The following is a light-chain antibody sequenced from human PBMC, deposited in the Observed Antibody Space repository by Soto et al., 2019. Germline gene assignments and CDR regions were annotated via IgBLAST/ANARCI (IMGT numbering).Light chain of an antibody. CDR2: KDS. V-gene: IGLV3-25*03. CDR3: QSADSSDTYPI. J-gene: IGLJ2*01. CDR1: ALPKQY. Sequence: SYELTQPPSVSVSPGQTARITCSGDALPKQYSYWYQQKPGQAPVLVIYKDSDRPSGIPERFSGSSSGTTVTLAISGAQAEDEADYYCQSADSSDTYPIFGGGTKLTVL.